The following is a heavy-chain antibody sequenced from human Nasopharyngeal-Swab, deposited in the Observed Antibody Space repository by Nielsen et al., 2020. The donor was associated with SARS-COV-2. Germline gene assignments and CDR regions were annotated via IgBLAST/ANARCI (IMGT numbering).Heavy chain of an antibody. Sequence: SETLSLTCAVYGGSFSGYYWSWIRQPPGKGLEWIGEINHSGSTNYNPSLKSRVTISVDTSKNQFSLKLSSVTAADTAVYYCARGPIKHGDYVGYYYYYGMDVWGQGTTVTVSS. J-gene: IGHJ6*02. CDR3: ARGPIKHGDYVGYYYYYGMDV. CDR1: GGSFSGYY. D-gene: IGHD4-17*01. CDR2: INHSGST. V-gene: IGHV4-34*01.